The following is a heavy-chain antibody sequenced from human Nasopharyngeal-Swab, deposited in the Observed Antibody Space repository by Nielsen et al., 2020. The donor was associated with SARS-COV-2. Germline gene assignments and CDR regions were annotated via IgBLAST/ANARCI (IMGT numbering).Heavy chain of an antibody. J-gene: IGHJ6*02. V-gene: IGHV1-46*01. Sequence: ASVKVSCKASGYTFTDYYVHWVRQAPGHGPEYMGVMYTSEDTTSYTQKFQGRITLTRDTSTSTVYMELTGLRSEDTAVYYCARDPTVTGSRYYYYGMDVWGQGTTVTVSS. CDR2: MYTSEDTT. D-gene: IGHD3-9*01. CDR1: GYTFTDYY. CDR3: ARDPTVTGSRYYYYGMDV.